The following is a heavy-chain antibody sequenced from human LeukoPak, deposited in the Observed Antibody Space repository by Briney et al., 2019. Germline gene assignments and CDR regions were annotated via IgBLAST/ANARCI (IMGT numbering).Heavy chain of an antibody. CDR1: GYTFTSNY. CDR3: ASQGGAMVFDY. CDR2: INPSGGST. J-gene: IGHJ4*02. D-gene: IGHD5-18*01. Sequence: ASVKVSCKASGYTFTSNYMHRVRQAPGQGLEWMGIINPSGGSTTYAQKFQGRVTMTRDTSTSTVYMELSSLRSEDTAVYYCASQGGAMVFDYWGQGTLVTVSS. V-gene: IGHV1-46*01.